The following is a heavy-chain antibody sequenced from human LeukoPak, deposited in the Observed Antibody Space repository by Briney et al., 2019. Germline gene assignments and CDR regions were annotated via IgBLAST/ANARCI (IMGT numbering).Heavy chain of an antibody. CDR3: ASGLGWLVDN. CDR1: EFTLSSYW. J-gene: IGHJ4*02. Sequence: QAGGSLRLSCAASEFTLSSYWMSWVRDAPGKGLEWVANIKQDGSKKYYVDSVKGRFTISRDNAKNSLYLQMNSLRAEDTAVYYCASGLGWLVDNWGQGTLVTVSS. V-gene: IGHV3-7*01. CDR2: IKQDGSKK. D-gene: IGHD6-19*01.